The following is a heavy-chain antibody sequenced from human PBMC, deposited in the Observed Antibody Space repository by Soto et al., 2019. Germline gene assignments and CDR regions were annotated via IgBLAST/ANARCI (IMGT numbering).Heavy chain of an antibody. V-gene: IGHV1-69*13. CDR3: ARASTGIATVDPHLTFDY. CDR2: IIPIFGTA. CDR1: GGTFSSYA. D-gene: IGHD6-13*01. Sequence: GASVKVSCKASGGTFSSYAISWVRQAPGQGLEWMGGIIPIFGTANYAQKFQGRVTITADESTSTAYMELSSLRSEDTAVYYCARASTGIATVDPHLTFDYWGQGTLVTVSS. J-gene: IGHJ4*02.